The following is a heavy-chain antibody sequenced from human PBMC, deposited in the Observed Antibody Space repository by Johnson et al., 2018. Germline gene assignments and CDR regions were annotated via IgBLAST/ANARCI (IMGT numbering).Heavy chain of an antibody. V-gene: IGHV3-30*03. D-gene: IGHD3-3*01. J-gene: IGHJ6*02. CDR3: ASEMGIIRANYYYYGMDV. CDR2: ISYDGSNK. CDR1: GFTFSSYG. Sequence: VRLVESGGGVVEPGRSLRLSCAASGFTFSSYGMHWVRQAPGKGLEWVAVISYDGSNKYYADSGKGRFTISRENSKNTLYLQMNSLRAEDTAVYYCASEMGIIRANYYYYGMDVWDQGTTVTVSS.